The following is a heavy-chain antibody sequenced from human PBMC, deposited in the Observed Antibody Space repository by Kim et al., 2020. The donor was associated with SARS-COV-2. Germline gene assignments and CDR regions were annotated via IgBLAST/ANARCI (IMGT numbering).Heavy chain of an antibody. J-gene: IGHJ5*02. D-gene: IGHD3-10*01. CDR2: IYYSGST. Sequence: SETLSLTCTVSGGSISSSSYYWGWIRQPPGKGLEWIGSIYYSGSTYYNPSLKSRVTISVDTSKNQFSLKLSSVTAADTAVYYCARHSVGDYGSGSYFGFDPWGQGTLVTVSS. CDR1: GGSISSSSYY. CDR3: ARHSVGDYGSGSYFGFDP. V-gene: IGHV4-39*01.